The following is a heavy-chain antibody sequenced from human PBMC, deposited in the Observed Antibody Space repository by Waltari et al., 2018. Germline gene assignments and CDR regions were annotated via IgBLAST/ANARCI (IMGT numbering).Heavy chain of an antibody. Sequence: EVQLLESGGGLVQPGGSLRLSCAASGLHFRSHPMSWVRQAPGKGLEWVSGIGGRGISTLYADSVKGRFTISRDNSKNTLYLQMNSLRAEDTAVYYCVRDGSSNANSRSDNWFDSWGQGTLVTVSS. CDR3: VRDGSSNANSRSDNWFDS. J-gene: IGHJ5*01. CDR2: IGGRGIST. D-gene: IGHD4-4*01. CDR1: GLHFRSHP. V-gene: IGHV3-23*01.